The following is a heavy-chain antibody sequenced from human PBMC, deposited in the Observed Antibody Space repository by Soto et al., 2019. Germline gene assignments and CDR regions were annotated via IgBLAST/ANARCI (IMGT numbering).Heavy chain of an antibody. CDR1: GGTFSSYA. Sequence: QVQLVQSGAEVKKPGSSVKVSCKASGGTFSSYAISWVRQAPGQGLEWLGGIIPIFGTANYAQKFQGRGTITADESTSTAYMELSSLRSEDTAVYYCARVLRYSSSRYWYFDLWGRGTLVTVSS. CDR2: IIPIFGTA. D-gene: IGHD6-6*01. CDR3: ARVLRYSSSRYWYFDL. J-gene: IGHJ2*01. V-gene: IGHV1-69*01.